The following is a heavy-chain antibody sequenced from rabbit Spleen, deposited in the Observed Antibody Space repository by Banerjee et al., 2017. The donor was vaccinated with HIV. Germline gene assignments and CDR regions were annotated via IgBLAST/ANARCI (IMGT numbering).Heavy chain of an antibody. CDR2: IDAGSSGFT. J-gene: IGHJ6*01. CDR3: ARDTASSFSSYGMDL. CDR1: GVSFSISSY. V-gene: IGHV1S40*01. Sequence: QSLEESGGDLVKPVASLTLTCTASGVSFSISSYMCWVRQAPGKGLEWIACIDAGSSGFTYFATWAKGRFTISKTSSTTVTLRMTRLTAADTATYFCARDTASSFSSYGMDLWGPGTLVTVS. D-gene: IGHD8-1*01.